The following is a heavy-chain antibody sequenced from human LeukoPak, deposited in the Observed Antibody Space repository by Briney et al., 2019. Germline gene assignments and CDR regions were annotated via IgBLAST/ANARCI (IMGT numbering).Heavy chain of an antibody. Sequence: GGSLRLSCAAPGFTFSSYAMSWVRQAPGEGLEWVSGMSRSGGSTYYADSVKGRFTISRDNSKNTLNLQMSSLRGEDTAVYYCAKDHTYYDSPHAFDMWGQGTMVTVSS. CDR2: MSRSGGST. J-gene: IGHJ3*02. CDR1: GFTFSSYA. V-gene: IGHV3-23*01. D-gene: IGHD3-22*01. CDR3: AKDHTYYDSPHAFDM.